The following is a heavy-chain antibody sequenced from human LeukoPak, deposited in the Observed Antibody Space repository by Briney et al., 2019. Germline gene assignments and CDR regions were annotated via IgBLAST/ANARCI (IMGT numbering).Heavy chain of an antibody. Sequence: GGSLRLSCAASGFTFSSYAMSWVRQAPGKGLEWVSAISGSGGSTYYADSVKGRFTIYRDNSKTTLYLQMNSLRAEDTAVYYCASKPYSSGWCLDYWGQGTLVTVSS. V-gene: IGHV3-23*01. D-gene: IGHD6-19*01. CDR3: ASKPYSSGWCLDY. J-gene: IGHJ4*02. CDR2: ISGSGGST. CDR1: GFTFSSYA.